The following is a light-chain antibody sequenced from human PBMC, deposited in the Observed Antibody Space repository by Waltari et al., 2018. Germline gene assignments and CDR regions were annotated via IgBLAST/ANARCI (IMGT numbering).Light chain of an antibody. CDR1: SSHVGTYDL. Sequence: QSALTQPASVSGSPGPSITISCTGASSHVGTYDLVSWYRQPPGKAPKLIIYEVNKRPSGVSNRFSGSKSGNTASLTISGLQAEDEADYYCCSYAGRTWVFGGGTKLTVL. CDR3: CSYAGRTWV. CDR2: EVN. J-gene: IGLJ3*02. V-gene: IGLV2-23*02.